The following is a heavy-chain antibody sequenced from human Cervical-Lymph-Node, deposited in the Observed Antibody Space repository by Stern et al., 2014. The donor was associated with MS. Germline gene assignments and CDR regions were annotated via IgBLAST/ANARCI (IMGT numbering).Heavy chain of an antibody. J-gene: IGHJ4*02. V-gene: IGHV4-61*02. CDR1: GAPISSGRYY. CDR3: ARARGQTLFDY. Sequence: QVQLQESGPGLVKPSQTLSLTCTVSGAPISSGRYYWTWIRQPAGKGLECMGLISPPEPTTYNPSLKSRVTMSVNTSKTQSSLKLPSLPAADTAVYYCARARGQTLFDYWGQGTLVTVSS. CDR2: ISPPEPT.